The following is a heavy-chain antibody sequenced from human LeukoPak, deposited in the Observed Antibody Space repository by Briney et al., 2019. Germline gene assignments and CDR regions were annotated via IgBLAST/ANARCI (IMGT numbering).Heavy chain of an antibody. J-gene: IGHJ4*02. V-gene: IGHV3-23*01. Sequence: GGSLRLSCAVSGITLSNYGMSWVRQAPGKGLEWVAGISDSGGRTNYADSVKGRFTISRDNPKNTLYLQMNSLRAEDTAVYYCASGFEFDYWGQGTLVTVSS. CDR1: GITLSNYG. D-gene: IGHD5-12*01. CDR3: ASGFEFDY. CDR2: ISDSGGRT.